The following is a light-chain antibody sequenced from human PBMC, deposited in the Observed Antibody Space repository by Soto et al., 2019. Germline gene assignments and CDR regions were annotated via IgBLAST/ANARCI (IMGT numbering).Light chain of an antibody. Sequence: QSVLTQPPSVSGAPGQRVTISCTGSSSNIGAGYDVHWYQQLPGTAPKLLIYGNSNRPSGVPDRFSGSKSGTSASLAINGLQAEDEADYYCQSYDSSLSGYVVGTGTKLTVL. V-gene: IGLV1-40*01. J-gene: IGLJ1*01. CDR3: QSYDSSLSGYV. CDR1: SSNIGAGYD. CDR2: GNS.